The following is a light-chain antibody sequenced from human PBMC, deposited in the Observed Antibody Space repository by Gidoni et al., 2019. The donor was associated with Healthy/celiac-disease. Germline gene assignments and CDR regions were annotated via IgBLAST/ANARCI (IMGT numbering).Light chain of an antibody. J-gene: IGKJ1*01. CDR3: QQYNSYPWT. Sequence: DLQTPQSPSTLSASVGDRVTITCRASQSISSWLAWYQQKPGKAPKLLIYDASSLESGVPSRFSGSGSGTEFTLTISSLQPDDFATYYCQQYNSYPWTFGQXTKVEIK. CDR2: DAS. V-gene: IGKV1-5*01. CDR1: QSISSW.